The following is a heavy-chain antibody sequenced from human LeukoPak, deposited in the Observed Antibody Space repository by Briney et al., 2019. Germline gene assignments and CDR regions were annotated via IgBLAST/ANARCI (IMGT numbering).Heavy chain of an antibody. CDR3: ARSRMVRGAMSWFDP. D-gene: IGHD3-10*01. J-gene: IGHJ5*02. Sequence: GASVKVSCKASGYTFTGYYMHWVRQAPGQGLEWMGWINPNSGGTNYAQKFQGRVTMTRDTSISTAYMELSRLRSDDTAVYYCARSRMVRGAMSWFDPWGQGTLVTVSS. CDR2: INPNSGGT. V-gene: IGHV1-2*02. CDR1: GYTFTGYY.